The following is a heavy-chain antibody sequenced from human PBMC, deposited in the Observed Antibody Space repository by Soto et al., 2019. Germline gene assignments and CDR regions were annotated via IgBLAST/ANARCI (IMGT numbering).Heavy chain of an antibody. CDR3: ARNPIASRPYYYYMDV. J-gene: IGHJ6*03. V-gene: IGHV4-59*01. CDR2: IYFSGST. CDR1: GDSISSYY. Sequence: PSETLSLTCTVSGDSISSYYWSWIRQPPGKGLEWIGYIYFSGSTNYNPSLKSRVTISVDTSKNQFSLKLTSVTAADTAVYYCARNPIASRPYYYYMDVWGKGTTVT. D-gene: IGHD6-6*01.